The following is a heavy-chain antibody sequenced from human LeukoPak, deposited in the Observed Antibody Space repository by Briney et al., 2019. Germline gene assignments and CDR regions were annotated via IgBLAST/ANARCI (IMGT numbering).Heavy chain of an antibody. CDR3: TRGLGEHGGVSDR. J-gene: IGHJ5*02. CDR1: GFTFSSYA. Sequence: GTSLRLSCAASGFTFSSYAVHWVRQAPGKGLEWVANIKHDGSEQIYVDSVKGRFTISRDNAKDSVYLQMNSLRAEDTAVYYCTRGLGEHGGVSDRWGQGTLVIVS. CDR2: IKHDGSEQ. V-gene: IGHV3-7*01. D-gene: IGHD3-16*01.